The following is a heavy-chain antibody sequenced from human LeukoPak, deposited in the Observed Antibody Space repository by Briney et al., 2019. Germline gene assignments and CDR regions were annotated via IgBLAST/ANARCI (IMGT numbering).Heavy chain of an antibody. V-gene: IGHV4-30-4*01. CDR2: IYYSGST. Sequence: SQTLSLTCTVSGGSISSGDYYWSWIRQPPGKGLEWIGYIYYSGSTNYNPSLKSRVTISVDTSENQFSLKLSSVTAADTAVYYCARLEPKYSGSWSYFDYWGQGTLVTVSS. CDR3: ARLEPKYSGSWSYFDY. CDR1: GGSISSGDYY. J-gene: IGHJ4*02. D-gene: IGHD6-13*01.